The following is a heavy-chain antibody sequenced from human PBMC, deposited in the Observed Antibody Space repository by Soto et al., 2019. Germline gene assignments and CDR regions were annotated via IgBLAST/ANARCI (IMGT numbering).Heavy chain of an antibody. CDR1: GFTVSSNY. D-gene: IGHD3-10*01. CDR3: ARGTPPDYYGMDV. Sequence: GSLRLSCAASGFTVSSNYMSWVRQAPGKGLEWVSVIYSGGSTYYADSVKGRFTISRDNSKNTLYLQMNSLRAEDTAVYYCARGTPPDYYGMDVWGQGTTVTVSS. V-gene: IGHV3-66*01. J-gene: IGHJ6*02. CDR2: IYSGGST.